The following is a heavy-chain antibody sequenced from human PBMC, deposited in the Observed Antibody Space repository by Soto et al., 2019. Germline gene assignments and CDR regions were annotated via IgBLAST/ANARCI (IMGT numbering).Heavy chain of an antibody. D-gene: IGHD3-10*01. CDR1: GYTFTDFG. J-gene: IGHJ4*02. Sequence: QGQLVQSGAEVRKPGASVKVSCKASGYTFTDFGISWVRQAPGQGLEWMGWISAYNGNTNYAQKVQGRVTMTTDKXTXXAYMELRSLRSDDTAVYYCARDSGNVGNGAYFFDYWGQGTLVTVSS. CDR3: ARDSGNVGNGAYFFDY. CDR2: ISAYNGNT. V-gene: IGHV1-18*01.